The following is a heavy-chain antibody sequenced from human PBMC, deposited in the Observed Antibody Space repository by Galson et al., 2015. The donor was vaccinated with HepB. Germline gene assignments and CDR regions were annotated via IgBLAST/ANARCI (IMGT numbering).Heavy chain of an antibody. CDR1: GFTFSSYS. V-gene: IGHV3-21*01. Sequence: SLRLSCAASGFTFSSYSMHWARQAPGKGLEWVSSISSSSYIYYADSENGRFTISTDNTKNALYLQMNSLRAEDTAVYYCARDVKSGRDRSQIPMFDPWGQGTLVTVSS. D-gene: IGHD1-14*01. CDR2: ISSSSYI. CDR3: ARDVKSGRDRSQIPMFDP. J-gene: IGHJ5*02.